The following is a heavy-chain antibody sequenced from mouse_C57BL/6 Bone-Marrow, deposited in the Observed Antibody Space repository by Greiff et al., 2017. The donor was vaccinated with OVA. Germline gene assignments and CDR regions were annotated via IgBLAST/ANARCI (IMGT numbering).Heavy chain of an antibody. CDR3: ARGTVVAWYFDV. CDR1: GYTFTSYW. CDR2: IYPGSGST. V-gene: IGHV1-55*01. Sequence: QVQLQQPGAELVKPGASVKMSCKASGYTFTSYWITWVKQRPGQGLEWIGDIYPGSGSTNYNEKLKSKATLTVDTSSSTAYMQLSSLTSEDSAVYYCARGTVVAWYFDVWGTGTTVTVSS. D-gene: IGHD1-1*01. J-gene: IGHJ1*03.